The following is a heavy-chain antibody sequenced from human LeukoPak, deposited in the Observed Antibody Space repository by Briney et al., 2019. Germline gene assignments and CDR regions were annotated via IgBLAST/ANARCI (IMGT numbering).Heavy chain of an antibody. D-gene: IGHD3-22*01. V-gene: IGHV3-21*04. Sequence: GGSLRLSCAASGFTFSSYSMNWVRQAPGKGLEWVSSISSSSSYIYYADSGKGRFTISRDNAKNSLYLQMNSLRAEDTALYYCAKDFYYDSSGPFDYWGQGTLVTVSS. CDR3: AKDFYYDSSGPFDY. CDR2: ISSSSSYI. J-gene: IGHJ4*02. CDR1: GFTFSSYS.